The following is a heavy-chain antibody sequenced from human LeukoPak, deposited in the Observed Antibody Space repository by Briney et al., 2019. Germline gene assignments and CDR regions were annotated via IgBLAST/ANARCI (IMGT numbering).Heavy chain of an antibody. V-gene: IGHV3-23*01. J-gene: IGHJ6*03. Sequence: PGGSLRLSCAASGFTFSRFAMSWVRQAPGKGLEWVSGFSGSGGSTYYADSVKGRFTISRDNSKNTLYLQMNSLRAEDTAVYYCARDIYYYYMDVWGKGTTVTISS. CDR1: GFTFSRFA. CDR2: FSGSGGST. CDR3: ARDIYYYYMDV.